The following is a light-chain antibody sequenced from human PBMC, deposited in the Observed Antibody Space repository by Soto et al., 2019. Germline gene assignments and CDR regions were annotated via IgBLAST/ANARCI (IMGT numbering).Light chain of an antibody. V-gene: IGKV3-20*01. Sequence: EIVLTQSPGTLSLSPGERATLSCRASQSVSNSYLAWYQQKPGQGPRLLIYGASSRATGIPDRFSGSGSGTDSTLTISRLEPEDFAVYYCQQYAGSPSTFGQGTKVEI. CDR3: QQYAGSPST. CDR1: QSVSNSY. CDR2: GAS. J-gene: IGKJ1*01.